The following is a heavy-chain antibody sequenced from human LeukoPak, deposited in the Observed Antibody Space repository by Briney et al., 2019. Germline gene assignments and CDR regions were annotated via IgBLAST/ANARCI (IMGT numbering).Heavy chain of an antibody. V-gene: IGHV4-39*01. CDR1: GGSISSSSYY. J-gene: IGHJ4*02. CDR3: ARGSRSRYSSSWAIDY. D-gene: IGHD6-13*01. Sequence: PSETLSLTCTVSGGSISSSSYYWGWIRQPPGKGLEWIGSIYYSGSTYYNPSLKSRVTISVDTSKNQFSLKLSSVTAADTAVYYCARGSRSRYSSSWAIDYWGQGTLVTVSS. CDR2: IYYSGST.